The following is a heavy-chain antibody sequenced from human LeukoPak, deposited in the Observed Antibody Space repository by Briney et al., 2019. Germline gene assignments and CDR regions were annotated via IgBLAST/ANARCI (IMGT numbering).Heavy chain of an antibody. CDR2: INPSGGST. J-gene: IGHJ4*02. CDR1: GYTFTSYY. Sequence: GASVKVSCKASGYTFTSYYMHWVRQAPGQGLEWMGIINPSGGSTSYAQKFQGRVTMTRDTSTSTVYMELSSLRSEDTAVYYCARGGAIQLTNRGYFDYWGQGTLVTVSP. CDR3: ARGGAIQLTNRGYFDY. V-gene: IGHV1-46*01. D-gene: IGHD5-18*01.